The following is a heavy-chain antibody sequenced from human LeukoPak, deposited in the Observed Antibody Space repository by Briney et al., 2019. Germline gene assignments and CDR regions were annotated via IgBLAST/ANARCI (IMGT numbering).Heavy chain of an antibody. CDR3: ARDRDYYDSSGYSDAFDI. Sequence: GGSLRLSCAASGFAFSSYWMSWVRQAPGKGLEWVANIKQDGSEKYYVDSVKGRFTISRDNAKNSLYLQMNSLRAEDTAVYYCARDRDYYDSSGYSDAFDIWGQGTMVTVSS. V-gene: IGHV3-7*04. CDR2: IKQDGSEK. CDR1: GFAFSSYW. J-gene: IGHJ3*02. D-gene: IGHD3-22*01.